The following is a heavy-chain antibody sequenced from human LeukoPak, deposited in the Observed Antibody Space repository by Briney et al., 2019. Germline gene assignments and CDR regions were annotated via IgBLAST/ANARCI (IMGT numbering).Heavy chain of an antibody. D-gene: IGHD5-24*01. V-gene: IGHV3-48*04. CDR3: TRVGYIDEGIDY. Sequence: GGSLRLSCAASGFTFSSYSMNWVRQAPGKGLEWVSYMSSSSDTIYYADSVKGRFTISRDNAKNSLYLQMNSLRAEDTAIYYCTRVGYIDEGIDYWGQGTLVTVSS. J-gene: IGHJ4*02. CDR1: GFTFSSYS. CDR2: MSSSSDTI.